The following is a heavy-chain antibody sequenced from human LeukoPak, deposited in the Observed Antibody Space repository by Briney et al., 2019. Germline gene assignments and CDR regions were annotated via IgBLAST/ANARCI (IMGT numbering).Heavy chain of an antibody. CDR2: IYPGDSDT. CDR1: GYSFTSYW. CDR3: PRQGGNVDY. J-gene: IGHJ4*02. Sequence: GGSLKISCKGSGYSFTSYWIGWVRQMPGKGLEWMGIIYPGDSDTRYNPSFQGQITISADKSISHPYLQWGSVKASDTAMYYCPRQGGNVDYWGQGTLVTVSS. V-gene: IGHV5-51*01. D-gene: IGHD4-23*01.